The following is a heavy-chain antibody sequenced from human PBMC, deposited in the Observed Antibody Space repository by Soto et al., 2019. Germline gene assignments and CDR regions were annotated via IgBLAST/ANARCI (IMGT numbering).Heavy chain of an antibody. Sequence: EVQLSEFGGGLAQPGGSLSLSCAASGFTLSGYAMGWVRQAPGQGLEYVSGISSNGVGTYYANSVQGRFTISRDNSKNTVYLQMGSLRPEDMAVYYCARRARPYFYYMDVWVKGTTDTVSS. CDR1: GFTLSGYA. CDR3: ARRARPYFYYMDV. CDR2: ISSNGVGT. J-gene: IGHJ6*03. D-gene: IGHD6-6*01. V-gene: IGHV3-64*01.